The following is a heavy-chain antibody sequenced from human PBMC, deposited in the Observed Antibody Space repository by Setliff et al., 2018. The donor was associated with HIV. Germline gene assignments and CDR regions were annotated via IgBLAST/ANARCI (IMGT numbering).Heavy chain of an antibody. D-gene: IGHD4-17*01. J-gene: IGHJ5*02. V-gene: IGHV4-59*01. CDR1: GVSISSNY. CDR2: LSYSGST. Sequence: PSETLSLTCNASGVSISSNYWSWIRLPPGKGLEYIGYLSYSGSTNYAPSLRSRATISADTSKNQISLKLSSVTAADTAVYYCARARTTVIRTVWFDRWGQGTLVTVSS. CDR3: ARARTTVIRTVWFDR.